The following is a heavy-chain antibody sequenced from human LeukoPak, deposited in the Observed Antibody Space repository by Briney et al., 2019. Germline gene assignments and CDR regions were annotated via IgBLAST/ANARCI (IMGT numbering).Heavy chain of an antibody. CDR3: ARDNRHMVRGVHYGMDV. CDR1: GFTFSSYS. J-gene: IGHJ6*02. V-gene: IGHV3-21*01. CDR2: ISSSSSYI. D-gene: IGHD3-10*01. Sequence: GGSLRLSCAASGFTFSSYSMNWVRQAPGKGLEWVSSISSSSSYIYYADSVKGRFTISRDNAKNSLYLQMSSLRAEDTAVYYCARDNRHMVRGVHYGMDVWGQGTTVTVSS.